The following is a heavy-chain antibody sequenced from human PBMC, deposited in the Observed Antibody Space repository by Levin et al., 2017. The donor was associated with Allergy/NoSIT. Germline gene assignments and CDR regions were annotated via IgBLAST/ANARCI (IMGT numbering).Heavy chain of an antibody. V-gene: IGHV4-30-4*01. Sequence: LSQTLSLTCSVSGGSINSADYHWSWIRQPPGKGLEYIGSIYHLGGTLYSPSLKSRLTMSLDTSKNQFSLQLRSVTAADTAVYYCGRTRSIGGTDLWGQGTLVSVSS. CDR2: IYHLGGT. J-gene: IGHJ5*02. D-gene: IGHD1-1*01. CDR3: GRTRSIGGTDL. CDR1: GGSINSADYH.